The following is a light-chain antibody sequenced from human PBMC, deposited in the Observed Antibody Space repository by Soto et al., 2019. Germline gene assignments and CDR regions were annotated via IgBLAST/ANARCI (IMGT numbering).Light chain of an antibody. CDR2: QDS. V-gene: IGLV3-1*01. CDR1: KLGDKY. CDR3: LAWDSIVV. J-gene: IGLJ2*01. Sequence: SSELTQPPSVSVSPGQTASITCSGDKLGDKYACWYQQKPGQSPVLVIYQDSKRPSGIPERFSGSNSGNTATLTISGTQAMDEADYYCLAWDSIVVFCGGTKVTVL.